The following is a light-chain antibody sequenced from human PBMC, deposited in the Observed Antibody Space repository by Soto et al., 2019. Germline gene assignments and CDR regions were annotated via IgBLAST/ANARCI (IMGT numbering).Light chain of an antibody. V-gene: IGLV1-44*01. CDR1: RSNIGSNT. Sequence: QSVLTQPPSASGTPGQRVTIPCSGTRSNIGSNTVNWYQQVPGSAPKLLIHTNNQRPSGVPDRVSASKAGTSASLAISGLQSEDEADYYCAAWDDSLKGYVFGAGTKLTVL. CDR2: TNN. CDR3: AAWDDSLKGYV. J-gene: IGLJ1*01.